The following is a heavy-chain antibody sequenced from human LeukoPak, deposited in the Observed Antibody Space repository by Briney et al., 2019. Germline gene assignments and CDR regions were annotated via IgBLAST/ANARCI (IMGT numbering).Heavy chain of an antibody. D-gene: IGHD1/OR15-1a*01. V-gene: IGHV1-18*01. CDR3: ARLNSAYDAFGI. J-gene: IGHJ3*02. Sequence: ASVKVSCKASGYTFTSYGISWVRQAPGQGLEWMGWISAYNGNTNYAQKLQGRDTMTTDTSTSTAYMELRSLRSDDTAVYYCARLNSAYDAFGIWGQGTMVTVSS. CDR2: ISAYNGNT. CDR1: GYTFTSYG.